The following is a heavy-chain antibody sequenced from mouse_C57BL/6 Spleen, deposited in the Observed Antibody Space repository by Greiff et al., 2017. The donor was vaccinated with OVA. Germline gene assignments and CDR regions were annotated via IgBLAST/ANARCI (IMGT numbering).Heavy chain of an antibody. J-gene: IGHJ1*03. CDR3: ARSGVSYYDYDGWYFDV. CDR1: GYTFTDYY. Sequence: VQLVESGPELVKPGASVKISCKASGYTFTDYYINWVKQRPGQGLEWIGWIFPGSGSTYYNAKFKGKATLTVDKSSSTAYMLLSSLTSEDSAVYFCARSGVSYYDYDGWYFDVWGTGTTVTVSS. D-gene: IGHD2-4*01. CDR2: IFPGSGST. V-gene: IGHV1-75*01.